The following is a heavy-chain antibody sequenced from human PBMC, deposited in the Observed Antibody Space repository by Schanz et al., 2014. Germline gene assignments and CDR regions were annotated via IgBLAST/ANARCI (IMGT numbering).Heavy chain of an antibody. Sequence: VRLVESGGGVVQPGKSLRLSCAASGFAFSDYGMHWVRQAPGKGLEWVAFISYDGNEKHYPDSVKGRFTISRDNSRNTLFLQMESLRTEDTAVYHCAKERDITGWNNGDYWGQGTLVTVSS. CDR1: GFAFSDYG. J-gene: IGHJ4*02. D-gene: IGHD6-19*01. CDR2: ISYDGNEK. CDR3: AKERDITGWNNGDY. V-gene: IGHV3-30*18.